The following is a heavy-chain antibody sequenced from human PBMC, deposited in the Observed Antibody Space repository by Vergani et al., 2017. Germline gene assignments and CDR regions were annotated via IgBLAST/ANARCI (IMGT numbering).Heavy chain of an antibody. J-gene: IGHJ4*02. Sequence: QVQLVQSGAEVKKPGASVKVSCKASGYTFTGYYMHWVRQAPGQGLEWMGWINPNSGGTNYAQKFQGRVTMTRDTSISTAYMELSRLRSDDTAVYYCASPQFRGSGSYYAPFDYWGQGTLVTVSS. V-gene: IGHV1-2*02. CDR3: ASPQFRGSGSYYAPFDY. D-gene: IGHD3-10*01. CDR1: GYTFTGYY. CDR2: INPNSGGT.